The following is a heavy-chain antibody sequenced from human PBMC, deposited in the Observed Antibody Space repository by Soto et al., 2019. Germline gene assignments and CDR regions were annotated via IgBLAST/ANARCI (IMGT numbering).Heavy chain of an antibody. V-gene: IGHV3-23*01. Sequence: GWSLRLSCATSGFTFSSYAMSWVRQAPGKGLEWVSAVSRSGEYTYYTDSAKGRLTISRDNSKKTLYLQMNSLRAEDTAVYSCAKDQVGDHTSGWQGAFDMWGQGTVVTVSS. CDR2: VSRSGEYT. CDR3: AKDQVGDHTSGWQGAFDM. J-gene: IGHJ3*02. D-gene: IGHD6-19*01. CDR1: GFTFSSYA.